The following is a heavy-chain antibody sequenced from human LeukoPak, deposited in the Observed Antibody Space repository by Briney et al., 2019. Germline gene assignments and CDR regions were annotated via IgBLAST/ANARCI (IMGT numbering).Heavy chain of an antibody. CDR1: GFTLSNYW. CDR2: INQDGSKI. D-gene: IGHD6-19*01. Sequence: GGSLRLSCAASGFTLSNYWMAWVRQAPGKGLEWVANINQDGSKIYYADSMTGRFTISRDAAKNSLYLQMNSLRVEDTAVYYCARAWAGSASYWGQGTLVTVSS. V-gene: IGHV3-7*04. CDR3: ARAWAGSASY. J-gene: IGHJ4*02.